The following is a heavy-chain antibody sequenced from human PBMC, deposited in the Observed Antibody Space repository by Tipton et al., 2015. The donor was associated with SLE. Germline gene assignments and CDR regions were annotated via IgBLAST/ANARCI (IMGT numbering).Heavy chain of an antibody. V-gene: IGHV4-59*12. CDR2: IYHSGST. CDR1: GGSISSYY. Sequence: TLSLTCTVSGGSISSYYWSWIRQPPGKGLEWIGSIYHSGSTYYNPSLKSRVTISVDTSKNQFSLKLSSVTAADTAVYYCARDYSPEAYVDYWGQGTLVTVSS. D-gene: IGHD6-13*01. J-gene: IGHJ4*02. CDR3: ARDYSPEAYVDY.